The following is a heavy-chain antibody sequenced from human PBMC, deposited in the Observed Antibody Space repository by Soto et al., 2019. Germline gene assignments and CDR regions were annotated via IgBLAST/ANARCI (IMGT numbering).Heavy chain of an antibody. V-gene: IGHV1-69*01. CDR3: AREWGGDVGL. CDR1: GYTFSNYV. Sequence: QVQLLQSGAEVKKPGSSVKVSCKASGYTFSNYVISWVRQAPGQGLEWMGGIVPMSATTNYVQNFQGRLTSTADEPTSSAYMELSSLRYDDTAVYYCAREWGGDVGLWGQVTLVTVSS. CDR2: IVPMSATT. J-gene: IGHJ5*02. D-gene: IGHD3-10*01.